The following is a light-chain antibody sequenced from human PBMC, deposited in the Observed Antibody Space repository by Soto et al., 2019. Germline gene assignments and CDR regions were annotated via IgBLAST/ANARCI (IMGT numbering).Light chain of an antibody. J-gene: IGKJ3*01. CDR2: GAS. CDR3: KHYHTSPPFT. Sequence: EIVLTQSPGTLSLSPGERATLSCRASQSVSSGYLAWYQQKPGQAPRLLIYGASSRATGIPDRFSGGGSGTDFTLTITGLEPEDFAVYYCKHYHTSPPFTFGPGTRVDIK. CDR1: QSVSSGY. V-gene: IGKV3-20*01.